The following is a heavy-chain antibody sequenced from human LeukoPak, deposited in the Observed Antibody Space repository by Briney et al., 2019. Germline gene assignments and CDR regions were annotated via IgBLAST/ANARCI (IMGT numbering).Heavy chain of an antibody. CDR2: VDPEDGET. CDR3: AKDGGNSYSPFDY. CDR1: GYTFTDYY. Sequence: GATVKISCKASGYTFTDYYMHWVQQAPGKGLEWMGRVDPEDGETIYAEKFQGRVTITADTSTDTAYMELSSLRSEDTAVYYCAKDGGNSYSPFDYWGQGTLVTVSS. D-gene: IGHD5-18*01. J-gene: IGHJ4*02. V-gene: IGHV1-69-2*01.